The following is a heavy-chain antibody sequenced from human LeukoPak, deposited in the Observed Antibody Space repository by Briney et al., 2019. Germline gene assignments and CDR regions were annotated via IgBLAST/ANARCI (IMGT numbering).Heavy chain of an antibody. CDR2: IYTSGST. CDR3: ARLGMTTFEDY. J-gene: IGHJ4*02. V-gene: IGHV4-4*09. D-gene: IGHD2/OR15-2a*01. Sequence: SETLSLTCTVSGGSLSSYYWSWIRQPPGKGLEWIGYIYTSGSTNYNPSLKSRVTISVDTSKNQSSLKLSSVTAADTAVYYCARLGMTTFEDYWGQGTLVTVSS. CDR1: GGSLSSYY.